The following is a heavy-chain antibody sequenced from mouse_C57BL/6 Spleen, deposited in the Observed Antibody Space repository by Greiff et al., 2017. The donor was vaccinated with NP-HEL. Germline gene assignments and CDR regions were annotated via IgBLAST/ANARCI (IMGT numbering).Heavy chain of an antibody. CDR3: ARQMGDYAMDY. Sequence: EVKVEESGGGLVQPGGSLKLSCAASGFTFSDYYMYWVRQTPEKRLEWVAYISNGGGSTYYPDTVKGRFTISRDNAKNTLYLQMSRLKSEDTAMYYCARQMGDYAMDYWGQGTSVTVSS. V-gene: IGHV5-12*01. CDR1: GFTFSDYY. CDR2: ISNGGGST. J-gene: IGHJ4*01.